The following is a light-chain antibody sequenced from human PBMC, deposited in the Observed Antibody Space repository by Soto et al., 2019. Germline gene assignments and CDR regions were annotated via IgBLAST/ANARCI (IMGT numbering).Light chain of an antibody. V-gene: IGKV3-20*01. CDR2: AAS. CDR3: QQYCSYSHT. CDR1: QSISSSY. J-gene: IGKJ2*01. Sequence: EIVLTQSPGTLSLSPGERATLSCRASQSISSSYLAWYQQKPGQAPRLLIYAASSRATGIPYRFSGSGSGTEVTLTISRLEPEDFAVYYCQQYCSYSHTFGQGTKLEIK.